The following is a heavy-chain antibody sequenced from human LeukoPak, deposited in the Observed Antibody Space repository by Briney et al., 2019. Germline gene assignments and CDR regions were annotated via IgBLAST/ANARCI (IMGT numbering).Heavy chain of an antibody. CDR3: AKDTQDRNYDFWNPGICCYMDV. CDR1: GFTFSSYA. CDR2: LSGGGGTT. J-gene: IGHJ6*03. Sequence: PGGSLRLSCAASGFTFSSYAMSWVRQPPGKGLEWVSTLSGGGGTTYYADSVKGRFTISRDNSKNTLYLQMNSLRAEDTAVYYCAKDTQDRNYDFWNPGICCYMDVWGKGTTVTVSS. V-gene: IGHV3-23*01. D-gene: IGHD3-3*01.